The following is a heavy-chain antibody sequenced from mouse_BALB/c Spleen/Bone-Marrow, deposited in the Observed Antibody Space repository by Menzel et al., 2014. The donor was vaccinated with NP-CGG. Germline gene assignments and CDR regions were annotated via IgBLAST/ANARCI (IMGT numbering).Heavy chain of an antibody. CDR1: GYSFTGYT. V-gene: IGHV1-18*01. D-gene: IGHD4-1*01. CDR2: INPYNGGT. CDR3: AGRNWNEGYAMDY. Sequence: VQLQQPGPELVEPGASMKISCKASGYSFTGYTMNWVKQSHGKNLEWIGLINPYNGGTTYNQKFKGKATLIVDKSSSTAYMEHLSLTSEDSAVYYCAGRNWNEGYAMDYWGQGTSVTVSS. J-gene: IGHJ4*01.